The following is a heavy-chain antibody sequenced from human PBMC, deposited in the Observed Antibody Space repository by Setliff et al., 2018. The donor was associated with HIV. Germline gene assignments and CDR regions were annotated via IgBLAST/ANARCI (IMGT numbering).Heavy chain of an antibody. V-gene: IGHV4-39*01. CDR2: IYYGGST. D-gene: IGHD5-18*01. CDR1: GGSISSSTYD. Sequence: NPSETLSLTCTVSGGSISSSTYDWGRIRQPPGKGPEWIGTIYYGGSTYYNPSLKSRLTISVHTSKNQFSLKLSSVTAADTAVYYCVRRDGYSYGFYFDYWGQGTLVTVS. CDR3: VRRDGYSYGFYFDY. J-gene: IGHJ4*02.